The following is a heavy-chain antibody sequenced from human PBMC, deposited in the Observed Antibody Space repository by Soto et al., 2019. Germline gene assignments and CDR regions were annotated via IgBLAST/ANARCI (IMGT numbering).Heavy chain of an antibody. J-gene: IGHJ3*02. D-gene: IGHD3-3*01. CDR1: GGSISSGGYY. CDR3: ARSERTIFGEYDAFDI. CDR2: IYYSGST. V-gene: IGHV4-31*03. Sequence: SETLSLTCTVSGGSISSGGYYWSWIRQHPGKGLEWIGYIYYSGSTYYNPSLKSRVTISVDTSKNQFSLKLSSVTAADTAVYYCARSERTIFGEYDAFDIWGQGTMVTVSS.